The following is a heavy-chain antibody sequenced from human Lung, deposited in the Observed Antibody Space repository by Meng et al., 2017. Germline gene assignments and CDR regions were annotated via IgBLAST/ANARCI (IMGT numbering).Heavy chain of an antibody. V-gene: IGHV4-4*02. CDR1: GGSITSSTG. D-gene: IGHD1-26*01. CDR2: IFHSGST. CDR3: ARFDISSSGRGDY. Sequence: VHMRERGHGLAQPSGTLSLTSAVSGGSITSSTGWSWVRQTAGKGLEWFGEIFHSGSTNYNPPLESRVTISVDKSKNQFSLKVYSVSAADTATYYCARFDISSSGRGDYWGQGILVTVSS. J-gene: IGHJ4*02.